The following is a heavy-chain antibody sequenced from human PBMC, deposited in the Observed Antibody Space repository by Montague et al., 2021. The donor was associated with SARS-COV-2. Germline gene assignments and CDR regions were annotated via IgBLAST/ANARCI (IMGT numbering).Heavy chain of an antibody. CDR1: GESLNTYY. V-gene: IGHV4-59*12. CDR3: ARQAAGSYFYYGVDV. Sequence: SETLSLTCTVPGESLNTYYWNWIRQPPGKGLEWLGAIFYTGSTNYNPSLKSRVTISLDTSKNQFFLKVTSVTAADTAVYYCARQAAGSYFYYGVDVWGQGTTVTVSS. J-gene: IGHJ6*02. D-gene: IGHD6-13*01. CDR2: IFYTGST.